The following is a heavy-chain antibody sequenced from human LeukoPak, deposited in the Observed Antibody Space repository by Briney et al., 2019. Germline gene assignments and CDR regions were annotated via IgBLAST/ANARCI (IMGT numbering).Heavy chain of an antibody. CDR3: ARGKYNSGSWDAFDI. D-gene: IGHD6-19*01. V-gene: IGHV3-21*01. CDR1: GFTFSSYW. J-gene: IGHJ3*02. CDR2: ISSSSSYI. Sequence: GGSLRLSCAASGFTFSSYWMSWVRQAPGKGLEWVSSISSSSSYIYYADSVKGRFTISRDNAKNSLYLQMNSLRAEDTAVYYCARGKYNSGSWDAFDIWGQGTMVTVSS.